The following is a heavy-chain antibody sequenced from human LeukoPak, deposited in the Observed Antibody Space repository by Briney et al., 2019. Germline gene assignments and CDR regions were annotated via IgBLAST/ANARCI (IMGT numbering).Heavy chain of an antibody. V-gene: IGHV3-23*01. CDR2: ISGSGGST. CDR1: GFTFSSYA. J-gene: IGHJ4*02. D-gene: IGHD1/OR15-1a*01. Sequence: GGSLRLSCAASGFTFSSYAMSWVRQAPGKGLEWVSAISGSGGSTYYAGSVKGRFTISRDNSKNTLYLQMNSLRAEDTAMYYCAKGTKPVMTIPDYWGQGILVTVSS. CDR3: AKGTKPVMTIPDY.